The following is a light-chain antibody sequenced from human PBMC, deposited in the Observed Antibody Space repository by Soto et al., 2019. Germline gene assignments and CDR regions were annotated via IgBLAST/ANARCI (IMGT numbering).Light chain of an antibody. V-gene: IGKV1-5*03. CDR3: QHYNTYPWT. CDR2: KAS. Sequence: DVQMAQSPSILSASVGDRVTITCRASQSISSWLAWYQQKPGKAPNLLIYKASHLENGVPSRFSGSGSGTEFTLTISSLQPGDFATYYCQHYNTYPWTFGQGTMVAIK. CDR1: QSISSW. J-gene: IGKJ1*01.